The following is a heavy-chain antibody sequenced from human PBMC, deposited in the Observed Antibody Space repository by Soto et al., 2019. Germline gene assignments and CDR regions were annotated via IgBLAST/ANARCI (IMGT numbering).Heavy chain of an antibody. CDR1: GFTFSSYW. D-gene: IGHD6-19*01. CDR2: INSDGSST. CDR3: ARSRQSSVYSSGWYRWDYFDY. Sequence: GGSLRLSCAASGFTFSSYWMHWVRQAPGKGLVWVSRINSDGSSTSYADSVKGRFTISRDNAKNTLYLQMNSLRAEDTAVYYCARSRQSSVYSSGWYRWDYFDYWGQGTLVTVSS. V-gene: IGHV3-74*01. J-gene: IGHJ4*02.